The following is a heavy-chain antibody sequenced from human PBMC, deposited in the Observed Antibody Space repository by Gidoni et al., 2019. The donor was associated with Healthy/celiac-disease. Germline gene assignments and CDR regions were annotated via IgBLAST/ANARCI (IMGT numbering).Heavy chain of an antibody. Sequence: QVQLVKSGGGLVKPGGSLRLSCAASGFPFSAYYMSWIRQAPGKGLEWVAYISSSGSTIYYADAVKGRFTISRDNAKNSLYLQMNSLRAEDTAVYYCARDAAAAGTWYYFDYWGQGTLVTVSS. J-gene: IGHJ4*02. CDR2: ISSSGSTI. CDR3: ARDAAAAGTWYYFDY. D-gene: IGHD6-13*01. V-gene: IGHV3-11*01. CDR1: GFPFSAYY.